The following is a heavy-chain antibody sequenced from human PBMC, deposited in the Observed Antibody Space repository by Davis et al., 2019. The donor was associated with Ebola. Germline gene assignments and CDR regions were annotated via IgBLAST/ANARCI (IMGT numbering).Heavy chain of an antibody. V-gene: IGHV5-51*01. J-gene: IGHJ6*02. CDR3: ARLSSNDYIWGSYRFATYYNYFMDV. CDR1: GYSFRSYW. CDR2: IYLYESDI. Sequence: GESLKIPCQSSGYSFRSYWIGRVRQMPWKGLEWEGNIYLYESDIRHSRSFQGQVTISADKSINPAYLQWSSLKASDTAMYYCARLSSNDYIWGSYRFATYYNYFMDVWGQGTTVTVSS. D-gene: IGHD3-16*02.